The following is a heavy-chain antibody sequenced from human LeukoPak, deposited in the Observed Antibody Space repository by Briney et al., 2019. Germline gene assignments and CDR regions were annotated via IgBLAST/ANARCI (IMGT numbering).Heavy chain of an antibody. V-gene: IGHV4-39*01. J-gene: IGHJ3*02. CDR2: IYYNGDT. D-gene: IGHD5-24*01. CDR1: GGSISSSRYY. CDR3: ASPREMATIYDAFDI. Sequence: SETLSLTCIVSGGSISSSRYYWGWIRQPPGKGLEWIATIYYNGDTYYNPSLKSRVTISVDTSKNQFSLRLSSVTAADTAVYCCASPREMATIYDAFDIWGQGTMVTVSS.